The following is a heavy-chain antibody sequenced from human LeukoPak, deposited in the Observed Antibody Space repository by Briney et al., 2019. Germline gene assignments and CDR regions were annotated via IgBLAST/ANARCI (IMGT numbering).Heavy chain of an antibody. CDR3: AKDQSRWRGGDAFDI. J-gene: IGHJ3*02. CDR1: GFTFSSYG. V-gene: IGHV3-30*18. D-gene: IGHD4-23*01. CDR2: ISYDESNK. Sequence: GGSLRLSCAASGFTFSSYGMHWVRQAPGKGLEWVAVISYDESNKYYADSVKGRFTISRDNSKNTLYLQMNSLRAEDTAVYYCAKDQSRWRGGDAFDIWGQGTMVTVSS.